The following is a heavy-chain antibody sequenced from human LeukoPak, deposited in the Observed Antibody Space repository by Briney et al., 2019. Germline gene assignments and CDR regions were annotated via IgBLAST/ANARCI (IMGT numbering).Heavy chain of an antibody. CDR3: ARVNINNWHSCDY. CDR2: IYHSGSP. D-gene: IGHD1-1*01. Sequence: SETLSLTCAVSGGSISSNNWWGWVRQPPGKGLEWIGEIYHSGSPNYNPSLKSPVTISVDKSRNHFSLNLSSVTAADTAVYYCARVNINNWHSCDYWGQGTLVNVSS. J-gene: IGHJ4*02. CDR1: GGSISSNNW. V-gene: IGHV4-4*02.